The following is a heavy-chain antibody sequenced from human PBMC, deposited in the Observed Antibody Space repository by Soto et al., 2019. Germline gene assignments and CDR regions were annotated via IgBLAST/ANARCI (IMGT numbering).Heavy chain of an antibody. CDR3: ARASRYTSSWFYFNY. V-gene: IGHV4-30-4*01. CDR2: IYYSGST. Sequence: PSETLSLTCTVSGGSISSGDYYWSWIRQPPGKGLEWIGYIYYSGSTDYNSALKSRVTISVDTSKNQFSLKLSSVTAADTAVYYCARASRYTSSWFYFNYWGQGTLVTVSS. D-gene: IGHD6-13*01. J-gene: IGHJ4*02. CDR1: GGSISSGDYY.